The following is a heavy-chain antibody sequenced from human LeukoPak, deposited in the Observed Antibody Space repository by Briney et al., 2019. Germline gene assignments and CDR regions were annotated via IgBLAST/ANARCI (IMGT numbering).Heavy chain of an antibody. V-gene: IGHV1-2*02. CDR1: GYTFTGYY. D-gene: IGHD5-12*01. Sequence: ASVKVSCKASGYTFTGYYMHWVRQAPGQGLEWMGWINPNSGGTNYAQKFQGRVTMTRETSISTVYMELSNLRSDDTAVYYCARGQSGISEYSGYDYFDNWGQGPLVTVSS. CDR2: INPNSGGT. CDR3: ARGQSGISEYSGYDYFDN. J-gene: IGHJ4*02.